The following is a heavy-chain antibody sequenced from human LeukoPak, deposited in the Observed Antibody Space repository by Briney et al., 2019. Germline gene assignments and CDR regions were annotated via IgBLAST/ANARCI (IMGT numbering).Heavy chain of an antibody. CDR1: GFTFSSYS. Sequence: GGSLRLSCAASGFTFSSYSMSWVRQAPGKGLEWVSGISGSGGSTDYADSVKGRFTISRDNSKNTLYLQMNSLRVEGTAVYYCAKDPGYQVVYCFDYWGQGTLVTVSS. CDR2: ISGSGGST. D-gene: IGHD2-2*01. CDR3: AKDPGYQVVYCFDY. J-gene: IGHJ4*02. V-gene: IGHV3-23*01.